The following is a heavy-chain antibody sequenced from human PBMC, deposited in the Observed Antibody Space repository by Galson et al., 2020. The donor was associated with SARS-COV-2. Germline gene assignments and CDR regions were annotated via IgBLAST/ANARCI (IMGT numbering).Heavy chain of an antibody. CDR2: ISYDGSNK. CDR3: AKRSGYYGSGSYYHPFDY. Sequence: GGSLRLSCAASGFTFSSYAMHWVRQAPGKGLEWVAVISYDGSNKYYADSVKGRFTISRDNSKNTLYLQMNSLRAEDTAVYYCAKRSGYYGSGSYYHPFDYWGQGTLVTVSS. D-gene: IGHD3-10*01. J-gene: IGHJ4*02. CDR1: GFTFSSYA. V-gene: IGHV3-30-3*02.